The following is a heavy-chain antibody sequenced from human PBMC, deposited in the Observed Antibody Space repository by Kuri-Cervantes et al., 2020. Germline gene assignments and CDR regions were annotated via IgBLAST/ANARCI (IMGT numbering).Heavy chain of an antibody. D-gene: IGHD2-21*02. CDR2: IYPGDSDT. V-gene: IGHV5-51*01. Sequence: KVSCKGSGYRFSTYWIAWVRQMPGKGLEWMGIIYPGDSDTRYSPSFQGQVTISADKSISTAYLQWSSLKASDTAMYYCARSLMTEVVTAILGYYFDYWGQGTLVTVSS. CDR1: GYRFSTYW. CDR3: ARSLMTEVVTAILGYYFDY. J-gene: IGHJ4*02.